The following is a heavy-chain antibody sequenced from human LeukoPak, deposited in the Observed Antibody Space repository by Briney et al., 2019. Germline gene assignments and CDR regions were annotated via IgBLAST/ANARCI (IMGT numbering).Heavy chain of an antibody. V-gene: IGHV4-59*01. J-gene: IGHJ6*02. CDR3: ANIRAAAGYYGMDV. CDR2: IYYSGST. Sequence: PSETLSLTCTVSGGSISSYYWSWIRQPPGKGLEWIGYIYYSGSTNYNPSLKSRVTISVDTSKNQFSLKLSSVTAADTAVYYCANIRAAAGYYGMDVWGQGTTVTVSS. CDR1: GGSISSYY. D-gene: IGHD6-13*01.